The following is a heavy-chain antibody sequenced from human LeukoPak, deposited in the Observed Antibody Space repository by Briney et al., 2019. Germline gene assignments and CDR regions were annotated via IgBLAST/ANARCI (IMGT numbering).Heavy chain of an antibody. D-gene: IGHD3-10*01. J-gene: IGHJ4*02. Sequence: HPGGSLRLSCAASGFTFSSYEMNWVRQAPGKGLEWVSYISSSGSTIYYADSVKGRFTISRDNAKNSLYLQMNSLRAEDTAVYYCARGRKYYYGSGSYTIDYWGQGTLVTVSS. V-gene: IGHV3-48*03. CDR1: GFTFSSYE. CDR3: ARGRKYYYGSGSYTIDY. CDR2: ISSSGSTI.